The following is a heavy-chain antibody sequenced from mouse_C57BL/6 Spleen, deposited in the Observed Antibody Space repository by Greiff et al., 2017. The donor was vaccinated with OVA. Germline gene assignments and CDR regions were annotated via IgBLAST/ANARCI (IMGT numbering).Heavy chain of an antibody. Sequence: EVQRVESGEGLVKPGGSLKLSCAASGFTFSSYAMSWVRQTPEKRLEWVAYISSGGDYIYYADTVKGRFTISRDNARNTLYLQMSSLKSEDTAMYYCTRVDYDGYLFAYWGQGTLVTVS. CDR1: GFTFSSYA. J-gene: IGHJ3*01. V-gene: IGHV5-9-1*02. D-gene: IGHD2-3*01. CDR2: ISSGGDYI. CDR3: TRVDYDGYLFAY.